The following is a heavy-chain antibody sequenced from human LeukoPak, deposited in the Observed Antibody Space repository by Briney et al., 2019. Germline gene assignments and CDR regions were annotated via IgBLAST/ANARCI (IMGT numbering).Heavy chain of an antibody. V-gene: IGHV3-30*18. D-gene: IGHD6-13*01. CDR3: AKVGIGSRDGYFDY. Sequence: PGGSLRLSCAASGSTFSNYGMHWVRQAPGKGLEWVAVISKDGGNNKYHTGSVKGRFTISRDNSMNTLYLQMNSLRAEDTAVYYCAKVGIGSRDGYFDYWGQGTLVTVSS. CDR1: GSTFSNYG. CDR2: ISKDGGNNK. J-gene: IGHJ4*02.